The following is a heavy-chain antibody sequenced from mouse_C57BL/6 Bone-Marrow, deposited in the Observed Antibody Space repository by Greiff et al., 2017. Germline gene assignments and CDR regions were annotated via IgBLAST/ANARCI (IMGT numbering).Heavy chain of an antibody. J-gene: IGHJ3*01. CDR2: IDPSDSYT. CDR3: ARGGYGNGAWFAY. Sequence: VQLQQPGAEPVMPGASVKLSCKASGYPFPSYWMPWVKPRPGQGLEWIGEIDPSDSYTHYNPTFTGKSPLTVDKSSSSADMQLSSPTSEDSAVYYCARGGYGNGAWFAYWGQGTLVTVSA. CDR1: GYPFPSYW. V-gene: IGHV1-69*01. D-gene: IGHD2-1*01.